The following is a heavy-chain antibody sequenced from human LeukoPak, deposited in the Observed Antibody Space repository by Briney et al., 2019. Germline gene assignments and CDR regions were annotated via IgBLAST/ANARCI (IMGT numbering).Heavy chain of an antibody. Sequence: GGSLRLSCAASGFTFSSYAMSWVRQAPGKGLEWVAVISGSGGSTNYADSVKGRFTISRDNSKNTLYLQMNSLRAEDTAVYYCATYSSPFDYWGQGTLVTVSS. V-gene: IGHV3-23*01. CDR1: GFTFSSYA. D-gene: IGHD6-19*01. J-gene: IGHJ4*02. CDR2: ISGSGGST. CDR3: ATYSSPFDY.